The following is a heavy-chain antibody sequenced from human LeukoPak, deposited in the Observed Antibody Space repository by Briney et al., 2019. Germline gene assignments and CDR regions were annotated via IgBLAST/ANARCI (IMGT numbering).Heavy chain of an antibody. CDR2: ISGSGGST. Sequence: GGSLRLSCAASGFTFSSYAMSWVRQAPGKGLEWVSAISGSGGSTYYADSVKGRFTISRDNSKNTLYLQMNSLRAEDTAVYYCAKDKDGGWDCGGDCRYGAEYFQHWGQGTLVTVSS. V-gene: IGHV3-23*01. CDR3: AKDKDGGWDCGGDCRYGAEYFQH. CDR1: GFTFSSYA. D-gene: IGHD2-21*02. J-gene: IGHJ1*01.